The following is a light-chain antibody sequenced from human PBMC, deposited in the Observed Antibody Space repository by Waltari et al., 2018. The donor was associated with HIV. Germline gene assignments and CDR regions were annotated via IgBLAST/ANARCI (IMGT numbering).Light chain of an antibody. Sequence: EIVLTQSPATLSVSPGEGAPLSCRASQSVGNNLAWYQQKPGLAPRLLIYGAFTRATGIPTRFSGSGSGTDFTLTISSLQSEDVAVYHCQQYFRIPPTFGGGTKVEIK. CDR3: QQYFRIPPT. CDR2: GAF. J-gene: IGKJ4*01. CDR1: QSVGNN. V-gene: IGKV3D-15*01.